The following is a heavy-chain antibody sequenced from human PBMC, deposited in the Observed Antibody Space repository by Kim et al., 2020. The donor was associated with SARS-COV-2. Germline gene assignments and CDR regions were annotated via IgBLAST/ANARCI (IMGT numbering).Heavy chain of an antibody. CDR3: ASGGAAAPLTLSYYYYYMDV. J-gene: IGHJ6*03. Sequence: GGSLRLSCAASGFTFDDYGLSWVRQAPGKDRDRGADIQWKGAITGFAYLKYSLFTISRDNAKNALSLQMNSMRAEDTALYHCASGGAAAPLTLSYYYYYMDVWGKGTTVTVSS. CDR2: IQWKGAIT. V-gene: IGHV3-20*01. D-gene: IGHD6-13*01. CDR1: GFTFDDYG.